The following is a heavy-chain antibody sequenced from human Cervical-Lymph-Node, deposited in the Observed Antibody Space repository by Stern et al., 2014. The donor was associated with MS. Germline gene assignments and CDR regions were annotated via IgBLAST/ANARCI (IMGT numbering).Heavy chain of an antibody. CDR2: ISTSGVYK. J-gene: IGHJ4*02. CDR3: TRAAGITASGSHFDY. Sequence: DVQLVESGGGLVKPGGSLRLSCAASGFTVSSYSMNWVRQAPGKGLEWVSSISTSGVYKYYADSVKGRFTISRDTAKNSLYLQMSSLRAEDTAVYYCTRAAGITASGSHFDYWGQGILVTVSS. D-gene: IGHD6-19*01. V-gene: IGHV3-21*01. CDR1: GFTVSSYS.